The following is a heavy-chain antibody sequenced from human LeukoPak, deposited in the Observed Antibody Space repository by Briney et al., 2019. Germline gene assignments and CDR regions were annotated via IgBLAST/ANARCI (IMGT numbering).Heavy chain of an antibody. Sequence: GGSLRLSCAASGFTISSYAMHWVRQAPGKGLEWVAVISYDGSNKYYADSVKGRFTISRDNSKNTLYLQMNSLRAEDTAVYYCARDREYQLPDYYYYGMDVWGQGTTVTVSS. J-gene: IGHJ6*02. D-gene: IGHD2-2*01. CDR2: ISYDGSNK. CDR3: ARDREYQLPDYYYYGMDV. V-gene: IGHV3-30-3*01. CDR1: GFTISSYA.